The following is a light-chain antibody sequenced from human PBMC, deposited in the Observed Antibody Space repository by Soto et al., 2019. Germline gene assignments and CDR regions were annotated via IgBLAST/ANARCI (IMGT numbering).Light chain of an antibody. CDR2: GAS. V-gene: IGKV3-20*01. CDR3: QQYGSSPTT. Sequence: EILLTQSPGTLSLSPGERATLSCRASQSVSSSYLAWYQQKPGQAPRLLIYGASSRATGIPDRFSGSGSGTDFTLTISRLEPEDFAVYYCQQYGSSPTTFGQGTTVDSK. CDR1: QSVSSSY. J-gene: IGKJ1*01.